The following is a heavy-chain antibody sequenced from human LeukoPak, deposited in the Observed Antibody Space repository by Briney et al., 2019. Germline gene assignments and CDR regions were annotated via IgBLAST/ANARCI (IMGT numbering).Heavy chain of an antibody. D-gene: IGHD2-15*01. CDR3: ARGMALAAVFDY. J-gene: IGHJ4*02. CDR2: INHSGST. Sequence: PSETLSLTCVVYGGPFSGYYWNWIRQPPGKGLEWIGEINHSGSTNYNPSLKGRVTISVDTSKNQLSLEVSSVTAADTAVYYCARGMALAAVFDYWGQGTLVTVSS. V-gene: IGHV4-34*01. CDR1: GGPFSGYY.